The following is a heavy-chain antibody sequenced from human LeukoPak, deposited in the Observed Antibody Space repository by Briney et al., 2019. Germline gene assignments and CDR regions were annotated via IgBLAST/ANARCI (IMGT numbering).Heavy chain of an antibody. V-gene: IGHV4-4*02. CDR2: IYHSGST. J-gene: IGHJ5*02. Sequence: PSETLSLTCAVSGGSISSSNWWSWVRQPPGKGLEWIGEIYHSGSTNYNPSLKSRVTISVDKSKNQFSLKLSSVTAADTAVYYCARVNNYDFWSGYPSYFDPWGQGTLVTVSS. CDR1: GGSISSSNW. D-gene: IGHD3-3*01. CDR3: ARVNNYDFWSGYPSYFDP.